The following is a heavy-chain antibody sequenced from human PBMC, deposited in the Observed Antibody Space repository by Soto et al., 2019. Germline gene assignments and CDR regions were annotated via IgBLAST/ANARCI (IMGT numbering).Heavy chain of an antibody. D-gene: IGHD3-22*01. CDR1: LSEFS. CDR3: ARDFSMVVVAPGY. Sequence: LSEFSMHWXRXAPGKGLEWMGGFDPEDSKMTPAQKFQGRLTLTEDTSAETAYMELRSLRSEDTAVYYCARDFSMVVVAPGYWGQGTLVTVSS. CDR2: FDPEDSKM. J-gene: IGHJ4*02. V-gene: IGHV1-24*01.